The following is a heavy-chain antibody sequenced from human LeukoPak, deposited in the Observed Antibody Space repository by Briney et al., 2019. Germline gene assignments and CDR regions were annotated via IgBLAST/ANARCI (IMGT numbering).Heavy chain of an antibody. CDR1: GFTFSSYG. Sequence: GRSLRLSCAVSGFTFSSYGMHWVRQAPGKGLEWVAVIWYDGSNKYYADSVRGRFTISRDNSKNTLYLLMNSLRAEDSAVYYCARDRTRDCSGGSCYRHYFDYWGQDTLVSVSS. CDR2: IWYDGSNK. V-gene: IGHV3-33*01. J-gene: IGHJ4*02. CDR3: ARDRTRDCSGGSCYRHYFDY. D-gene: IGHD2-15*01.